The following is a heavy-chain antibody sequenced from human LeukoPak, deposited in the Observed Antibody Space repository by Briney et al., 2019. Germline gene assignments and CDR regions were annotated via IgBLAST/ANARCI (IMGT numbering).Heavy chain of an antibody. J-gene: IGHJ5*02. Sequence: GESLKISCKGSGYSFPSYWIGWVRQMPGKGLEWLGIIYPGDSTTRYSPSFQGQVTISADKSINTAYLQWSSLKASDTATYYCARLYPTSTISIWGRFGPVGQGTLVTVYS. CDR1: GYSFPSYW. D-gene: IGHD3-16*01. V-gene: IGHV5-51*01. CDR3: ARLYPTSTISIWGRFGP. CDR2: IYPGDSTT.